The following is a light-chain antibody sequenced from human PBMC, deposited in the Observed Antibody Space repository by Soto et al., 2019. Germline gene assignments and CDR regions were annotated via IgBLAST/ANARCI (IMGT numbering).Light chain of an antibody. CDR2: DVS. V-gene: IGLV2-11*01. J-gene: IGLJ1*01. CDR1: SSDVGGYNY. Sequence: QSALTQPRSVSGSPGQSVTISCTGTSSDVGGYNYVSWYQQHPGKDPKLMIYDVSKRPSGVPDRFSGSKSGNTASLTISGLQAEDEADYYCCSYAGSYTFVFGTGTNLTVL. CDR3: CSYAGSYTFV.